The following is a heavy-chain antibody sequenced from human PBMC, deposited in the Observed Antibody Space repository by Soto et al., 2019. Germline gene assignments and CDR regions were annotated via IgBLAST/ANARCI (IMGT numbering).Heavy chain of an antibody. D-gene: IGHD2-2*02. CDR1: GGTFSSYA. Sequence: QVQLVQSGAEVKKPGSSVKVSCKASGGTFSSYAISWVRQAPGQGLEWMGGIIPIFGTANYAQKFQGRVTITADESTSTAYKELSSLRSEDTAVYYCARQGQVDIVVVPAAIPRSHYGMDVWGQGTTVTVSS. J-gene: IGHJ6*02. CDR2: IIPIFGTA. CDR3: ARQGQVDIVVVPAAIPRSHYGMDV. V-gene: IGHV1-69*01.